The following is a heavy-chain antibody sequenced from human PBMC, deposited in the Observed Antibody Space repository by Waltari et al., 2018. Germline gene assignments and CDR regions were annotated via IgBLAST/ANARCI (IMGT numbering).Heavy chain of an antibody. D-gene: IGHD3-22*01. J-gene: IGHJ4*02. V-gene: IGHV5-51*01. Sequence: EVQLVQSGAEVKKPGESLKISCKGSGSSFTSYWIGWVRQMPGKGLEWMGIIYPGDSDTRYSPSFQGQVTISADKSISTAYLQWSSLRSEDTAVYYCARIYDSSGYYYGRGTSWGQGTLVTVSS. CDR3: ARIYDSSGYYYGRGTS. CDR1: GSSFTSYW. CDR2: IYPGDSDT.